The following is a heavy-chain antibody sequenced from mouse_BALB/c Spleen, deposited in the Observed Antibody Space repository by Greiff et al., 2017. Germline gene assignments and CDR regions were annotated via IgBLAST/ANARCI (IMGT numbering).Heavy chain of an antibody. Sequence: EVQLQQSGPELVKPGASVKISCKASGYSFTGYYMHWVKQSHVKSLEWIGRINPYNGATSYNQNFKDKASLTVDKSSSTAYMELHSLTSEDSAVYYCAREEGEIYYGKRNAMDYWGQGTSVTVSS. D-gene: IGHD2-1*01. CDR1: GYSFTGYY. CDR3: AREEGEIYYGKRNAMDY. V-gene: IGHV1-26*01. CDR2: INPYNGAT. J-gene: IGHJ4*01.